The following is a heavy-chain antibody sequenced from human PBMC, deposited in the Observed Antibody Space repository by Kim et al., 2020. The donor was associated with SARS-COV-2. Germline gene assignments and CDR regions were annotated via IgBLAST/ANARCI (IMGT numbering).Heavy chain of an antibody. D-gene: IGHD4-17*01. Sequence: SVKGRFTISRHNSKNSLYLQMNSLRTEDTALYYCAKDRAKTTVTRAFDIWVQGTMVTVSS. CDR3: AKDRAKTTVTRAFDI. V-gene: IGHV3-43*01. J-gene: IGHJ3*02.